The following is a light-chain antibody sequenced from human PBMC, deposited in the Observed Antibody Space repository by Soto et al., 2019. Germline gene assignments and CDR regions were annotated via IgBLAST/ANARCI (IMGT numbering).Light chain of an antibody. CDR1: SSDVGGYDY. V-gene: IGLV2-14*01. Sequence: QSALTQPASVSGSPGQSIAISCTGTSSDVGGYDYVSWYQQHPDKAPKLMIYEVTKRPSGVSNRFSGSKSGNTASLTISGLQPEDEADYYCSSHTSGNTRVFGSGTKVT. J-gene: IGLJ1*01. CDR3: SSHTSGNTRV. CDR2: EVT.